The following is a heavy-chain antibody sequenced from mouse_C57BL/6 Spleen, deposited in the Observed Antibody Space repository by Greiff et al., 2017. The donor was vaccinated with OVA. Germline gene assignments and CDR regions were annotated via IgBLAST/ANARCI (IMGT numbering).Heavy chain of an antibody. Sequence: VKVVESGPGLVAPSQSLSITCTVSGFSLTSYAISWVRQPPGKGLEWLGVIWTGGGTNYNSALKSRLSTLKDNSKSQVILKMNRLQTDDTARYYGARNGHGNYNYFDYWGQGTTLTVSS. D-gene: IGHD2-1*01. CDR3: ARNGHGNYNYFDY. CDR1: GFSLTSYA. CDR2: IWTGGGT. V-gene: IGHV2-9-1*01. J-gene: IGHJ2*01.